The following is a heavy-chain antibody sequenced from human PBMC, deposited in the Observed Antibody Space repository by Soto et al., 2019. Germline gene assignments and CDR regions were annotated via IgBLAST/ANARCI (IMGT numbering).Heavy chain of an antibody. Sequence: ASVKVSCEASGYTFTSYAMHWVRQAPGQRLEWMGWINAGNGNTKYSQKFQGRVTITRDTSASTAYMELSSLRSEDTAVYYCAIACSSTSCYHNWFDPWGQGTLVTVSS. CDR3: AIACSSTSCYHNWFDP. CDR2: INAGNGNT. D-gene: IGHD2-2*01. V-gene: IGHV1-3*01. CDR1: GYTFTSYA. J-gene: IGHJ5*02.